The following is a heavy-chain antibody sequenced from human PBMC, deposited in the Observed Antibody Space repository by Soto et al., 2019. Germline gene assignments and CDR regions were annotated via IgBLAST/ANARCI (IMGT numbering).Heavy chain of an antibody. V-gene: IGHV1-18*04. CDR1: GYTFTSYG. CDR2: ISAYNGNT. Sequence: GASVKVSCKASGYTFTSYGISGVRQAPGQGLEWMGWISAYNGNTNYAQKLQGRVTMTTDTSTSTAYMELRSLRSDDTAVYYWARDDYDFWSGYYRYYYGRDVWGQGTTVTVSS. CDR3: ARDDYDFWSGYYRYYYGRDV. D-gene: IGHD3-3*01. J-gene: IGHJ6*02.